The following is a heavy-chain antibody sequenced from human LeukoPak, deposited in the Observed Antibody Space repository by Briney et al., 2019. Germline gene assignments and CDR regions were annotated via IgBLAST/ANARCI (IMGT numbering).Heavy chain of an antibody. Sequence: RGSLRLSCAASGFTFRSFWMTWVRQAPGKGLEWVANIKQDGSEKYYVDSVKGRFAISRDNGNNSLYLQMNSLRAEDTAVYYCARGGSSAYWGQGTLVTVSS. CDR3: ARGGSSAY. CDR2: IKQDGSEK. V-gene: IGHV3-7*05. D-gene: IGHD6-6*01. J-gene: IGHJ4*02. CDR1: GFTFRSFW.